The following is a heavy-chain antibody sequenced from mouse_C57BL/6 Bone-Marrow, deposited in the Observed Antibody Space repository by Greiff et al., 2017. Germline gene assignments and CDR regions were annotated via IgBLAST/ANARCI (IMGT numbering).Heavy chain of an antibody. D-gene: IGHD4-1*01. J-gene: IGHJ2*01. CDR2: IRNKANNHAT. CDR1: GFTFSDAW. CDR3: TRNWGYYFDY. V-gene: IGHV6-6*01. Sequence: EVKVEESGGGLVQPGGSMKLSCAASGFTFSDAWMDWVRQSPEKGLEWVAEIRNKANNHATYYAESVKGRFTISRDDYKGSVYLQMNSLRAEYTGIYYCTRNWGYYFDYWGQGTTLTVSS.